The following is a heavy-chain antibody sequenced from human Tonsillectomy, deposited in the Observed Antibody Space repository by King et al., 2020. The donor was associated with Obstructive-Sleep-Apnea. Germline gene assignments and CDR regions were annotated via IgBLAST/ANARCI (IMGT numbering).Heavy chain of an antibody. Sequence: VQLVESGGGVVQPGTSLRLSCAASGFSFSIRDIHWVRQAPGKGLEWVALISWNERDKYYADSEKGRFTISRDNSKNTLYLEMNGLRAEDTAAYYCAKGEWSSRSIDYWGQGTLVTVSS. CDR3: AKGEWSSRSIDY. J-gene: IGHJ4*02. CDR2: ISWNERDK. D-gene: IGHD6-13*01. V-gene: IGHV3-30*18. CDR1: GFSFSIRD.